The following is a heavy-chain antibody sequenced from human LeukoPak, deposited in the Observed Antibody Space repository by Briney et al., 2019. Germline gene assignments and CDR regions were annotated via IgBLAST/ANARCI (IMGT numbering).Heavy chain of an antibody. J-gene: IGHJ6*03. CDR1: GGSISSYY. CDR2: IYYSGST. V-gene: IGHV4-59*12. CDR3: ARDFPTPPYYYYYYMDV. Sequence: SETLSLTCTVSGGSISSYYWSWIRQPPGKGLEWIGYIYYSGSTNYNPSLKSRVTISVDTSKNQFSLKLSSVTAADTAVYYCARDFPTPPYYYYYYMDVWGKGTTVTVSS.